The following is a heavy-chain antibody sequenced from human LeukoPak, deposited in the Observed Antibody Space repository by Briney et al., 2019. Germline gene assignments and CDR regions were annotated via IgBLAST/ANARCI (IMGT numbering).Heavy chain of an antibody. J-gene: IGHJ6*03. CDR2: IYTSGST. D-gene: IGHD3-10*01. Sequence: PSETLSLTCTVSGGSISSDNCYWSWIRQPAGKGLEWIGRIYTSGSTNSNPSLKSRVTISVDTSKNQFSLKLRSVTAADTAVYYCARSVVLRWFGELLYYYYMDVWGKGTTVTISS. CDR1: GGSISSDNCY. CDR3: ARSVVLRWFGELLYYYYMDV. V-gene: IGHV4-61*02.